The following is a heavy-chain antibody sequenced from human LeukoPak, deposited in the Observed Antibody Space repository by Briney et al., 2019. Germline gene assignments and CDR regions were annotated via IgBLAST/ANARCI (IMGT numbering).Heavy chain of an antibody. D-gene: IGHD3-10*01. CDR3: ARDSTYYYGSASRLSLDY. CDR2: INPNSGGT. J-gene: IGHJ4*02. Sequence: ASVKVSCKASGYTFTGYYMHWVRQAPGQGLEWMGWINPNSGGTNYAQKFQGRVTMTRDTSVRTVYMELSRLSSADTAVYYCARDSTYYYGSASRLSLDYWGQGTLVTVSS. CDR1: GYTFTGYY. V-gene: IGHV1-2*02.